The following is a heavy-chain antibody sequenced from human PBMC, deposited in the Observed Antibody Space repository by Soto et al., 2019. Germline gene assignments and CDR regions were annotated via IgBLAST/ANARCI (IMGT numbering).Heavy chain of an antibody. CDR3: ARDGYSDWDYYGMDV. V-gene: IGHV4-28*03. CDR2: IYHSGSS. Sequence: SETLSLTCAVSGYSISSSNWWGWIRQPPGKGLEWIGYIYHSGSSNYNPSLKSRVTILLDTSKNQFSLKLSSVTAADTAVYYCARDGYSDWDYYGMDVWGQGTTVTSP. CDR1: GYSISSSNW. D-gene: IGHD5-18*01. J-gene: IGHJ6*02.